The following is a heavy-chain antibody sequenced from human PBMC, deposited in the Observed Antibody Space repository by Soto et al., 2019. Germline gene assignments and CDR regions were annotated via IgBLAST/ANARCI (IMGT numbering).Heavy chain of an antibody. CDR1: GGSIRSSNYY. CDR3: ERIGVPARNSFHH. D-gene: IGHD1-7*01. Sequence: PSETRSLTCAVSGGSIRSSNYYWGWILHPPGKGLDWIGSIDYSVSTCYNPSIKSRVTISVDTTKNHFALKLSSVTAADTAVYYCERIGVPARNSFHHLGQGTVIAASA. V-gene: IGHV4-39*01. J-gene: IGHJ1*01. CDR2: IDYSVST.